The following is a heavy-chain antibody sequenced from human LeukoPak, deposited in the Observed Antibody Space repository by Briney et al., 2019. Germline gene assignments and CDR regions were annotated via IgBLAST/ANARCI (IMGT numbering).Heavy chain of an antibody. CDR3: ARVPRDLGEDRYYYYYYMDV. CDR2: IYYGGTT. Sequence: PSETLSLTCTVSGGSISSIHYYWGWIRQPPGKGLEWIGNIYYGGTTYYNPSLKSRVTISVDTSKNQFSLKLSSVTAADTAVYYCARVPRDLGEDRYYYYYYMDVWGKGTTVTVSS. J-gene: IGHJ6*03. CDR1: GGSISSIHYY. V-gene: IGHV4-39*07. D-gene: IGHD3-10*01.